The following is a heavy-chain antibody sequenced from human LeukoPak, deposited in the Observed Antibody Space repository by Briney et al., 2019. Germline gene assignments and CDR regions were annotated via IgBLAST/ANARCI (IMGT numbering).Heavy chain of an antibody. V-gene: IGHV3-66*02. D-gene: IGHD1-1*01. CDR2: IYSGGST. CDR3: ARALDEDYYYYYMDV. Sequence: GGSLRLSCAASGFTVSSNYMSWVRQAPGKGLEWGSVIYSGGSTYYADSVKGRFTISRDTSKNTLYLQMNSLRAEDTAVYYCARALDEDYYYYYMDVWGKGTTVTVSS. CDR1: GFTVSSNY. J-gene: IGHJ6*03.